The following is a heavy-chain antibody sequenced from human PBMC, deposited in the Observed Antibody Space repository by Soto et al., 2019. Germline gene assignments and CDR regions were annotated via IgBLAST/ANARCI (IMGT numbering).Heavy chain of an antibody. V-gene: IGHV1-18*01. CDR3: ARDGYSSGWYGYFDY. Sequence: QVQLLQSGAEVKKPGASVKVSCKASGYTFTSYGISWVRQAPGQGLEWMGWITAYNGNTNYAQKLQGRGTMTTDTSTSTAYMELRSLRSDDTAVYYCARDGYSSGWYGYFDYWGQGTLVTVSS. CDR2: ITAYNGNT. D-gene: IGHD6-19*01. CDR1: GYTFTSYG. J-gene: IGHJ4*02.